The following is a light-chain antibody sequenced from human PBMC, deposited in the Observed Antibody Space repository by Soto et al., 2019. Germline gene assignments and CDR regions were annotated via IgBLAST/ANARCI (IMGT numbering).Light chain of an antibody. Sequence: IVLTQSPGTLSLSPGERATLSCWASQSVRSDSLAWYQQRPGQAPRLLIYGASSRATGIPDRFSGSGSGTDFTLTISRLEPEDFAVYYCQHRGAFGQGTKVEIK. CDR1: QSVRSDS. J-gene: IGKJ1*01. CDR2: GAS. CDR3: QHRGA. V-gene: IGKV3-20*01.